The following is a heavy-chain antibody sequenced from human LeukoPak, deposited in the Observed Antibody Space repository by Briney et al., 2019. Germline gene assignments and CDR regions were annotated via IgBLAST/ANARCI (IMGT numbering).Heavy chain of an antibody. D-gene: IGHD3-22*01. Sequence: AGSLRLSCAASGFTFSGSAKHWVRQASGKGLEWFGRIRSKANSYATAYAASVKGRFTISRDDSKNTAYLQMNSLKTEDTAVYYCTRPHTYYYDSSGGDYWGQGTLVTVSS. CDR3: TRPHTYYYDSSGGDY. CDR1: GFTFSGSA. J-gene: IGHJ4*02. CDR2: IRSKANSYAT. V-gene: IGHV3-73*01.